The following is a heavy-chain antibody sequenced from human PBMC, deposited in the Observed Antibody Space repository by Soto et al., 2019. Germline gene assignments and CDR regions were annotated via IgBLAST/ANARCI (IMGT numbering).Heavy chain of an antibody. Sequence: SETLSLTCTVSGGSISRSGYFWSWIRQHPGKGLEWIGYIYDSGSTYHDPSLKSRVSLSVDTSKNQFSLNLTSVTAADTAMYYCARSSRSYFDYWGQGTLVTVSS. CDR2: IYDSGST. V-gene: IGHV4-31*03. CDR3: ARSSRSYFDY. J-gene: IGHJ4*02. CDR1: GGSISRSGYF.